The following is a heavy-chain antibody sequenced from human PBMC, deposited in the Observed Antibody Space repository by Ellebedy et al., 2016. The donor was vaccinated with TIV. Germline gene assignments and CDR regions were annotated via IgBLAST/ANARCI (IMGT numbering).Heavy chain of an antibody. D-gene: IGHD5-18*01. J-gene: IGHJ4*02. CDR2: SIPAYGMA. V-gene: IGHV1-69*10. Sequence: AASVKVSCKASGGTFSSYGFSWARQAPGQGLEWMGGSIPAYGMANYAQQFQGRLTITADTSTSTAHMELSSLRSADTAIYYCARTKYVDTALIIDYWGQGTLVTVSS. CDR3: ARTKYVDTALIIDY. CDR1: GGTFSSYG.